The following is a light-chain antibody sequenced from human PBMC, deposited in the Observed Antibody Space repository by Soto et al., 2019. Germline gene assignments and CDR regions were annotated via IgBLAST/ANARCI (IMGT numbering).Light chain of an antibody. CDR3: QQYGSSPT. CDR2: GPS. Sequence: EIVLAQSPGTLSLSPGERATLSCRASQSVSSSSLAWYQQKPGQAPRLLIYGPSTRATGIPDRFSGNGSGTVFTLTISRLEPEDFAVYYCQQYGSSPTFGQGTKVEIK. V-gene: IGKV3-20*01. J-gene: IGKJ1*01. CDR1: QSVSSSS.